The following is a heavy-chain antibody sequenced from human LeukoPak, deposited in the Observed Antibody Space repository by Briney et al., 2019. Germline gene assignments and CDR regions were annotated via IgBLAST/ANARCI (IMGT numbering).Heavy chain of an antibody. V-gene: IGHV1-18*01. J-gene: IGHJ3*02. CDR2: ISAYNGNT. D-gene: IGHD6-13*01. Sequence: GASVKVSCKASGYTFTSYGISWVRQAPGQGLEWMGWISAYNGNTNYAQKLQGRVTMTTDTSTSTAYMELRSLRSEDTAVYYCATARIAAPHHAFDIWGQGTMVTVSS. CDR3: ATARIAAPHHAFDI. CDR1: GYTFTSYG.